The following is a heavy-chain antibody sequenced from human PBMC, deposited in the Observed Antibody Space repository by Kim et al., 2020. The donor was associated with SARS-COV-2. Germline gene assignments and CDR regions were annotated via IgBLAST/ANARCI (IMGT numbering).Heavy chain of an antibody. D-gene: IGHD2-2*01. CDR3: ARAMGVAKGTSGAFDI. CDR2: ISYDGSNK. J-gene: IGHJ3*02. Sequence: GGSLRLSCAASGFTFSSYAMHWVRQAPGKGLEWVAVISYDGSNKYYADSVKGRFTISRDNSKNTLYLQMNSLRAEDTAVYYCARAMGVAKGTSGAFDIWGQGTIVTVFS. CDR1: GFTFSSYA. V-gene: IGHV3-30*04.